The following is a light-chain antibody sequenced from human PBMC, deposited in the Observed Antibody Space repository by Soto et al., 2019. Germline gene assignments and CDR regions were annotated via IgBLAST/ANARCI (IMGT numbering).Light chain of an antibody. CDR3: QQYNNWPSWT. V-gene: IGKV3-15*01. J-gene: IGKJ1*01. CDR1: QTVSSN. CDR2: GAS. Sequence: EIILTQSPDTLSLSPGERATPSCRASQTVSSNYLAWCQQKPGQAPRLLIYGASTRATGIPARFSGSGSGTEFTLTISSLQSEDFAVYYCQQYNNWPSWTFGQGTKVDIK.